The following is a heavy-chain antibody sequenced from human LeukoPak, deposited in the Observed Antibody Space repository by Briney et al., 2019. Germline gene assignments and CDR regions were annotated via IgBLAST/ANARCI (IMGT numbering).Heavy chain of an antibody. CDR1: GFTFSSYA. V-gene: IGHV3-23*01. J-gene: IGHJ3*02. Sequence: GGSLKLSCAASGFTFSSYAMSWVRQAPGKGLEWVSAISGSGGSTYYADSVKGRFTISRDNSKNTLYLQMNSLRAEDTAVYYCAKGPMATDAFDIWGQGTMVTVSS. CDR3: AKGPMATDAFDI. CDR2: ISGSGGST. D-gene: IGHD5-24*01.